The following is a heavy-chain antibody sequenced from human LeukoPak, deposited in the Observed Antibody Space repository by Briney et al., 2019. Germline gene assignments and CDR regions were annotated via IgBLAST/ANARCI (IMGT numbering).Heavy chain of an antibody. CDR1: GGSISSGGYY. V-gene: IGHV4-61*08. CDR2: IYYSGST. Sequence: PSETLSLTCTVSGGSISSGGYYWSWIRQHPGEGLEWIGYIYYSGSTYYNPSLKSRVTISVDTSKNQFSLKLSSVTAADTAVYYWAGVYSGYDSVSYWGQGTLVTVSS. CDR3: AGVYSGYDSVSY. D-gene: IGHD5-12*01. J-gene: IGHJ4*02.